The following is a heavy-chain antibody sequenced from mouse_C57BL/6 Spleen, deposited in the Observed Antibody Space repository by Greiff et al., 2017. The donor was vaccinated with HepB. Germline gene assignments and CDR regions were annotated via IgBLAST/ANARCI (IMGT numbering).Heavy chain of an antibody. CDR3: AKENYDYDRYYFDY. CDR1: GYAFSSSW. CDR2: IYPGDGDT. Sequence: QVQLQQPGPELVKPGASVKISCKASGYAFSSSWMNWVKQRPGKGLEWIGRIYPGDGDTNYNGKFKGKATLTADKSSSTAYMQLSSLTSEDSAVYFCAKENYDYDRYYFDYWGQGTTLTVSS. J-gene: IGHJ2*01. V-gene: IGHV1-82*01. D-gene: IGHD2-4*01.